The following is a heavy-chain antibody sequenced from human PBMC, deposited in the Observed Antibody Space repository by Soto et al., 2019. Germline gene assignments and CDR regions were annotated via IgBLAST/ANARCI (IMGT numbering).Heavy chain of an antibody. J-gene: IGHJ4*02. Sequence: EVQLVQSGAEVKKPGESLRISCKGSGYSFTSYWISWVRQMPGKGLEWMGRLDPSDSYTNYSPSFQGHFTISADKSISTAYLQWSSLKASDTAMYYCARQEGIAARQLDYWGQGTLVTVSS. D-gene: IGHD6-6*01. CDR1: GYSFTSYW. CDR3: ARQEGIAARQLDY. CDR2: LDPSDSYT. V-gene: IGHV5-10-1*03.